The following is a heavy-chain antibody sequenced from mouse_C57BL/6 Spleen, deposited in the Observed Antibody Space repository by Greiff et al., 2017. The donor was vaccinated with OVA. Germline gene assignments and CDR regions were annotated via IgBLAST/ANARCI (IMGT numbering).Heavy chain of an antibody. CDR1: GYTFTSYW. CDR2: IDPSDSYT. CDR3: ARRGDYYGSNAMDY. J-gene: IGHJ4*01. D-gene: IGHD1-1*01. Sequence: QVQLQQPGAELVMPGASVKLSCKASGYTFTSYWMHWVKQRPGQGLEWIGEIDPSDSYTNYNQKFKGKSTLTVDKSSSTAYMQLSSLTSEDSAVYYCARRGDYYGSNAMDYWGQGTSVTVSS. V-gene: IGHV1-69*01.